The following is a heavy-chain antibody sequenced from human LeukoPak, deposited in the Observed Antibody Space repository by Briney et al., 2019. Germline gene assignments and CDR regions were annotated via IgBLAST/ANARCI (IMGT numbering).Heavy chain of an antibody. Sequence: ASVTVSFKASGYTFTSYDINWVRQATGQGLEWMGWMNPNSGNTGYAQKFQGRVTMTRNTSISTAYMELTSLRSEDTAVYYCAREYQLLGTVYNYFDPWGQGTLVTVSS. CDR1: GYTFTSYD. D-gene: IGHD2-2*01. CDR2: MNPNSGNT. V-gene: IGHV1-8*01. CDR3: AREYQLLGTVYNYFDP. J-gene: IGHJ5*02.